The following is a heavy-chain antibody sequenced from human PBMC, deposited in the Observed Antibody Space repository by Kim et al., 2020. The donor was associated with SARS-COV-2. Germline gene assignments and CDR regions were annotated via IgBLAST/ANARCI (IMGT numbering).Heavy chain of an antibody. CDR1: GFSFGDFA. V-gene: IGHV3-9*01. Sequence: GGSLRLSCATSGFSFGDFALHWVRQAPGKGLEWVAGINGNSREIAYADSVKGRVTISRDDATKSLYLDMKRLGPEDTAVYYCAKDRGRLVYYYGIVPWG. D-gene: IGHD6-19*01. J-gene: IGHJ6*02. CDR2: INGNSREI. CDR3: AKDRGRLVYYYGIVP.